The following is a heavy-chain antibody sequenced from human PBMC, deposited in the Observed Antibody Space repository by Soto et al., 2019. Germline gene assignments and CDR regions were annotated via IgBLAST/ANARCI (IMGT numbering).Heavy chain of an antibody. CDR3: ARPREAGKNYYGVDV. J-gene: IGHJ6*02. CDR2: IYPGDSDI. Sequence: GESLKISCKGSGYSFNKYWIGWVRQMPGKGLEWMGVIYPGDSDIRYGPSFQGQVTISADKSISTAYLQWSSLKASDTAMYYCARPREAGKNYYGVDVWGQGTTVTVSS. CDR1: GYSFNKYW. D-gene: IGHD6-19*01. V-gene: IGHV5-51*01.